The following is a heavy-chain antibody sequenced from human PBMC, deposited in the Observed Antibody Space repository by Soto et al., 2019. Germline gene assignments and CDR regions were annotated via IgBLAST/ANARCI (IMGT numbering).Heavy chain of an antibody. V-gene: IGHV3-21*01. CDR3: ARDQGSCSGGSCRYYYYYMDV. Sequence: EVQLVESGGGLVKPGGSLRLSCAASGFTFSSYSMNWVRQAPGKGLEWVSSISSSSSYIYYADSVKGRFTISRDNAKNSLYLQMNSLRAEDTAVYYCARDQGSCSGGSCRYYYYYMDVWGKGTTVTVSS. CDR1: GFTFSSYS. J-gene: IGHJ6*03. D-gene: IGHD2-15*01. CDR2: ISSSSSYI.